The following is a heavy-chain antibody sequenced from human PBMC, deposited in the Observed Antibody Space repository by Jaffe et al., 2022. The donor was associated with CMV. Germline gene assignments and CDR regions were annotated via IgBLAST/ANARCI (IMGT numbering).Heavy chain of an antibody. V-gene: IGHV4-59*01. J-gene: IGHJ5*02. CDR1: GGSISSYY. CDR3: AREGPLDYYDSSGYYVGWFDP. CDR2: IYYSGST. D-gene: IGHD3-22*01. Sequence: QVQLQESGPGLVKPSETLSLTCTVSGGSISSYYWSWIRQPPGKGLEWIGYIYYSGSTNYNPSLKSRVTISVDTSKNQFSLKLSSVTAADTAVYYCAREGPLDYYDSSGYYVGWFDPWGQGTLVTVSS.